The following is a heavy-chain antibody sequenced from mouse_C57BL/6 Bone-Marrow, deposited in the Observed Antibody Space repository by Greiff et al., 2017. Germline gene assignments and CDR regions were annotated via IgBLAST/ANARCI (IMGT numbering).Heavy chain of an antibody. V-gene: IGHV1-52*01. Sequence: QVQLQQPGAELVRPGSSVKLSCKASGYTFTSYWMHWVKQRPIQGLEWIGNIDPSDSETHYNQQFKDKATLTVDKSSSTAYMQLSSLTSEDSAVYYCAREGGLDDGYYEDYWGQGTTRTVSS. CDR1: GYTFTSYW. J-gene: IGHJ2*01. CDR3: AREGGLDDGYYEDY. D-gene: IGHD2-3*01. CDR2: IDPSDSET.